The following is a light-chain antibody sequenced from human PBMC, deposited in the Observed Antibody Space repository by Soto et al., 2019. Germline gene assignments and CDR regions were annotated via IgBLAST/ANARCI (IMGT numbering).Light chain of an antibody. V-gene: IGLV2-23*02. J-gene: IGLJ3*02. CDR3: CSYPRGSIPWV. Sequence: QSALTQPASVSGSPGQSIAISCTGTSSDVGSYNLVSWYQHHPGKATKLMIYEVTKRPSGVSDRFFASKSGNTASLTISGLQAEDDADYFCCSYPRGSIPWVFGGGTKLTVL. CDR2: EVT. CDR1: SSDVGSYNL.